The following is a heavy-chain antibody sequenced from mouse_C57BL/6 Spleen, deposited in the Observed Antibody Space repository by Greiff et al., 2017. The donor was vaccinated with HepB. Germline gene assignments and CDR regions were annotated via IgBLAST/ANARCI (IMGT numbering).Heavy chain of an antibody. CDR2: IDPEDGDT. Sequence: VQLQQSGAELVRPGASVKLSCTASGFNIKDYYMHWVKQRPEQGLEWIGRIDPEDGDTEYAPKFQGKATMTADTSSNTAYLQLSSLTSEDTAVYYCTTGIYYYGSSTRYFDVWGTGTTVTVSS. CDR3: TTGIYYYGSSTRYFDV. CDR1: GFNIKDYY. V-gene: IGHV14-1*01. J-gene: IGHJ1*03. D-gene: IGHD1-1*01.